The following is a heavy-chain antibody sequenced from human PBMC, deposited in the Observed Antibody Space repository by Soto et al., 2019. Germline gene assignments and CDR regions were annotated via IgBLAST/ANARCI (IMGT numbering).Heavy chain of an antibody. D-gene: IGHD6-6*01. CDR1: GFSLSARGVG. CDR3: VHPTPYSSSRIDY. J-gene: IGHJ4*02. V-gene: IGHV2-5*02. CDR2: IYWDDDK. Sequence: QITLKESGPTLVKPTQTLTLTCTFSGFSLSARGVGVGWIRQPPGKALEWLTFIYWDDDKRSSPSLKSRLTITKDTSKNQVVLTMANMDPVDTGTYYCVHPTPYSSSRIDYWGQGTLVTVYS.